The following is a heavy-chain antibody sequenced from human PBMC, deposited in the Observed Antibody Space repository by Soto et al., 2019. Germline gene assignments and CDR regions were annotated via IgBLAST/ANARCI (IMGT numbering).Heavy chain of an antibody. CDR1: GFSFTGYY. J-gene: IGHJ5*02. CDR3: AKDLTRQLAYWLDP. D-gene: IGHD6-6*01. CDR2: INAHSGGT. Sequence: ASVKVSCKASGFSFTGYYIHWLRQSPGQGLEWMGWINAHSGGTEYAQKFQGRVTLTRDTSIATAYLTLTSLTSDDTALYYCAKDLTRQLAYWLDPWGQGTQVTVSS. V-gene: IGHV1-2*02.